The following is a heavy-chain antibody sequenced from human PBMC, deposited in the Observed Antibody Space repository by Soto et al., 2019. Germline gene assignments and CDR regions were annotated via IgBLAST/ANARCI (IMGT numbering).Heavy chain of an antibody. D-gene: IGHD3-10*01. CDR3: ARYIFGQGFIS. V-gene: IGHV1-8*01. CDR1: GSTFSTLD. J-gene: IGHJ4*02. CDR2: MHANTGLT. Sequence: QVQLVQSGAEVKKPGASVKVSCKASGSTFSTLDLNWVRQAPGQGLDWMRWMHANTGLTGHAQKFQGRLSMTRDTSISTAYMELSSLRADDTAVYYCARYIFGQGFISWGQGTLVTVSS.